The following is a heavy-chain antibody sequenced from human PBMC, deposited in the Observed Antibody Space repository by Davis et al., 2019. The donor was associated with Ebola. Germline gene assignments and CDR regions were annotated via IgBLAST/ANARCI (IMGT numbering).Heavy chain of an antibody. CDR3: ARDFGDGAHFDY. J-gene: IGHJ4*02. CDR1: GGSISGYY. Sequence: PSETLSLTCTVSGGSISGYYWGWVRQPPGKGLEWIGYIYYSGSTSYNPSLQTRVTMSVDTSKNQFSLKLTSVTAADTAIYFCARDFGDGAHFDYWGQGILVTVSS. V-gene: IGHV4-59*12. CDR2: IYYSGST. D-gene: IGHD3-16*01.